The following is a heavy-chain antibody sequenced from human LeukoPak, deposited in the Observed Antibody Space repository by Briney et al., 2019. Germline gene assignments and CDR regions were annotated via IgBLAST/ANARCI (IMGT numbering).Heavy chain of an antibody. CDR1: RFTFSSYG. CDR2: IEYDGSNK. J-gene: IGHJ4*02. V-gene: IGHV3-33*01. Sequence: GRALRVSCAPSRFTFSSYGMHGVRQAPPKGLERVAVIEYDGSNKCYADTVKRRFTISRDNSKNTLYLQMNSLRDEDTAVYYCARGGYSSGWRLGYWGRGTLVTVSS. D-gene: IGHD6-19*01. CDR3: ARGGYSSGWRLGY.